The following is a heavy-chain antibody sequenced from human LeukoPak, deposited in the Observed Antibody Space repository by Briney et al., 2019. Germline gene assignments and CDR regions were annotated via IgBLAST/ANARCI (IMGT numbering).Heavy chain of an antibody. V-gene: IGHV3-30*18. CDR3: AKVIPGTDY. D-gene: IGHD6-13*01. CDR2: ISYDGSNK. CDR1: GFTFSTYW. J-gene: IGHJ4*02. Sequence: PGGSLRLSCAASGFTFSTYWMHWVRQAPGKGLEWVAVISYDGSNKYYADSVKGRFTISRDNSKNTLYLQMNSLRAEDTAVYYCAKVIPGTDYWGQGTLVTVSS.